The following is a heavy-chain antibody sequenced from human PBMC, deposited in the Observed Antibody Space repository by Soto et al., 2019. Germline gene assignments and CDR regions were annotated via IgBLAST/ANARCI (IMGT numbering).Heavy chain of an antibody. CDR3: ARSPGYSSGWYGFYYGMDV. CDR1: GGSISGGTYY. D-gene: IGHD6-19*01. Sequence: SETLSLTCTVSGGSISGGTYYWAWIRQPPGKGLEWIGTVYYSGSTYYNPSLKSRVTVSVDMSKNQVSLKLSSVTAADTAVYYCARSPGYSSGWYGFYYGMDVWGQGTSVTVSS. J-gene: IGHJ6*01. V-gene: IGHV4-39*01. CDR2: VYYSGST.